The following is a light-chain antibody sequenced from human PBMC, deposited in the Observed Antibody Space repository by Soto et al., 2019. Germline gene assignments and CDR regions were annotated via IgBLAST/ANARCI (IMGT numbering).Light chain of an antibody. Sequence: EIVLTQSPGTLSLSPGERATLSCRASQSVSSSFLSWYQQKRGQAPRLLIYDASNRATGIPARFSGSGSGTDFTLTISSLEPEDFAVYYCQQRSNWPSITFGQGTRLEIK. V-gene: IGKV3D-20*02. CDR3: QQRSNWPSIT. J-gene: IGKJ5*01. CDR2: DAS. CDR1: QSVSSSF.